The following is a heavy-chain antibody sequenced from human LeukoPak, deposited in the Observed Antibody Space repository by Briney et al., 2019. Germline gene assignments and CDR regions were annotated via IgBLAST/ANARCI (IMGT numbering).Heavy chain of an antibody. D-gene: IGHD6-13*01. Sequence: GGSLRLSCAASGFTFYDYTMHWVRPAPGKGLEWVSLISWDGGSTYYADSVKGRFTMSRDNSKNSLYLEMNSLRTEDTALYYCAKGIAAAGTWAGFDPWGQGTLVTVSS. CDR2: ISWDGGST. J-gene: IGHJ5*02. CDR1: GFTFYDYT. CDR3: AKGIAAAGTWAGFDP. V-gene: IGHV3-43*01.